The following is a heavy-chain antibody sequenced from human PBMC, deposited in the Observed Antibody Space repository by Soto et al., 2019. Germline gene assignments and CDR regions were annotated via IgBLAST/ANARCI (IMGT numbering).Heavy chain of an antibody. Sequence: EVRLVESGGGWVQPGGSLTLSCAASGFTFSSYAMHWVRQAPGKGLEYVSGVSGNGGGTYYANSVKGRFTISRDNSKNTLYLQMGSLRAEDMAVYYCARGASFYSYSYIDIWGRGTTVTVSS. CDR2: VSGNGGGT. CDR1: GFTFSSYA. V-gene: IGHV3-64*01. J-gene: IGHJ6*03. CDR3: ARGASFYSYSYIDI. D-gene: IGHD2-2*01.